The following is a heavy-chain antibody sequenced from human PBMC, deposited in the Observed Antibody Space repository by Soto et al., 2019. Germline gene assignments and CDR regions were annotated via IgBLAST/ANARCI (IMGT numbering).Heavy chain of an antibody. V-gene: IGHV3-9*01. D-gene: IGHD1-26*01. CDR1: GFTFDDYA. J-gene: IGHJ6*02. Sequence: EVQLVESGGGLVQPGRSLRLSCAASGFTFDDYAMHWVRQAPGKGLEWVSGISWNSGSIGYADSVKGRFTISRDNASNXXYLQMNSLRAEDTALYYCAKAIVGVRVRSYYGMDVWGQGTTVTVSS. CDR3: AKAIVGVRVRSYYGMDV. CDR2: ISWNSGSI.